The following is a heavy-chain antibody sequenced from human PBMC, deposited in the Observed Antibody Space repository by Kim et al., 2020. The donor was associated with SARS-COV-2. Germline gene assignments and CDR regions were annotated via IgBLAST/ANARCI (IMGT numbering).Heavy chain of an antibody. J-gene: IGHJ6*02. D-gene: IGHD5-12*01. V-gene: IGHV4-39*01. CDR3: ARYYSGYDYYYYYYGMDV. Sequence: SRVTIPVDTSKNQFSLKLSSVTAADTAVYYCARYYSGYDYYYYYYGMDVWGQGTTVTVSS.